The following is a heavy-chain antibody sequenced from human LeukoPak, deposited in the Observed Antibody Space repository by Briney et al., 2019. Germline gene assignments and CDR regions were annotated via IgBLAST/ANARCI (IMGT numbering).Heavy chain of an antibody. J-gene: IGHJ6*03. D-gene: IGHD5-24*01. CDR3: AGGYKYAYYNYYYMDV. V-gene: IGHV4-59*01. Sequence: PSETLSLTCSVSGGSISSYYWSWIRQSPGKGLEWIGCIYYSGSTNYNPSLKSRVTISVDTSKNQFSLKLSSVTAADTAVYYCAGGYKYAYYNYYYMDVWGKGTTVTVSS. CDR2: IYYSGST. CDR1: GGSISSYY.